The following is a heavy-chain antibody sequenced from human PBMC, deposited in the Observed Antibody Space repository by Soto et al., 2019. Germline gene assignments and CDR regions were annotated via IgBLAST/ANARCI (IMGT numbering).Heavy chain of an antibody. CDR3: ARSGYCSSTSCYTPYYGMDV. CDR1: GGSISSSSYY. Sequence: PSETLSLTCTVSGGSISSSSYYWGWIRQPPGKGLEWIGSIYYSGSTNYNPSLKSRVTISVDTSKNQFSLKLSSVTAADTAVYYCARSGYCSSTSCYTPYYGMDVWGQGTTVTVSS. J-gene: IGHJ6*02. V-gene: IGHV4-39*07. CDR2: IYYSGST. D-gene: IGHD2-2*02.